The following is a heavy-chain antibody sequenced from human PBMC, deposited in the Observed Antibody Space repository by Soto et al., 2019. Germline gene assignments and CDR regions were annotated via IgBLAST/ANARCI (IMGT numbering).Heavy chain of an antibody. Sequence: SETLSLTCAVYGGSFSGYYWSWIRQPPGKGLEWIGEINHSGSTNYNPSLKSRVTISVDTSKNQFSLKLSSVTAADTAVYYCARGPHIAAAGPTAYYYMDVWGKGTTVTVSS. D-gene: IGHD6-13*01. CDR3: ARGPHIAAAGPTAYYYMDV. CDR1: GGSFSGYY. CDR2: INHSGST. J-gene: IGHJ6*03. V-gene: IGHV4-34*01.